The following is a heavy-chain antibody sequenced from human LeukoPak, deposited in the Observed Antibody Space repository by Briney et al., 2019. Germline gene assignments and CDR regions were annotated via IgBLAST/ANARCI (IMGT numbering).Heavy chain of an antibody. J-gene: IGHJ4*02. CDR1: GFTFSAYW. V-gene: IGHV3-7*01. CDR3: ARLFGGVTTFDY. CDR2: INPDGVDK. Sequence: PGGSLRLSCSASGFTFSAYWMSWIRQGPGKGLEWVASINPDGVDKFYVDSVKGRFTISRDNTWNSLFLDLSSLRADDTAMYFCARLFGGVTTFDYWGQGALVTVSS. D-gene: IGHD4-17*01.